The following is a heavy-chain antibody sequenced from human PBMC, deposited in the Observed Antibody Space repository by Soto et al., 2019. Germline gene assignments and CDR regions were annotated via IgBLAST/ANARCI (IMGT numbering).Heavy chain of an antibody. V-gene: IGHV1-2*02. J-gene: IGHJ6*02. CDR3: ASDGGAPYERSGTRGMDV. Sequence: ASVKVSRKGSGYTFTGYYFHWVRQAPGQEVEWMGWINANSGGTNYAQKVQGRVTMTRDTSISTAYMELSRLRSDDTAVYYCASDGGAPYERSGTRGMDVWGQGTMVTVSS. CDR2: INANSGGT. D-gene: IGHD3-22*01. CDR1: GYTFTGYY.